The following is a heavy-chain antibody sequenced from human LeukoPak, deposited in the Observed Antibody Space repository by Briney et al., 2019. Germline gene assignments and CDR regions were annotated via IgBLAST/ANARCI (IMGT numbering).Heavy chain of an antibody. V-gene: IGHV3-21*01. CDR3: ARDEAYYYDSGGYLGSDY. J-gene: IGHJ4*02. CDR1: GFTFSNT. D-gene: IGHD3-22*01. CDR2: ISTSSLY. Sequence: GGSLRLSCAASGFTFSNTMTWVRQAPGKGLEWVSSISTSSLYADSVKGRFTISRDNARNSVYLEMNSLRAEDTAVYYCARDEAYYYDSGGYLGSDYWGQGTLVTVSS.